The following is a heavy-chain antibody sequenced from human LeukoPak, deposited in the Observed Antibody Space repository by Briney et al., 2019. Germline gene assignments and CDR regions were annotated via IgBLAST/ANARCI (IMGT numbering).Heavy chain of an antibody. J-gene: IGHJ3*02. CDR3: ARTNAFDI. CDR1: AGSISNHH. CDR2: IFYSGST. Sequence: PSETLSLTCTVAAGSISNHHWSWIWQPPGKGLEWIGCIFYSGSTYYNPSLKSRVTISVDTSKNQFSLRLSSVTAADTAVYYCARTNAFDIWGQGTMVTVSS. V-gene: IGHV4-59*08.